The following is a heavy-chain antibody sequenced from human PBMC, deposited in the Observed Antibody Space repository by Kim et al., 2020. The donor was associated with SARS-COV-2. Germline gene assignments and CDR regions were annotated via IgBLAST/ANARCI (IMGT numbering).Heavy chain of an antibody. V-gene: IGHV4-59*01. CDR2: IYYSGST. D-gene: IGHD2-2*01. J-gene: IGHJ1*01. CDR1: GGSISSYY. Sequence: SETLSLTCTVSGGSISSYYWSWIRQPPGKGLEWIGYIYYSGSTNYNPSLKSRVTISVDTSKNQFSLKLSSVTAADTAVYYCARGGYCSSTSCYPSAEYFQHWGQGTLVTVSS. CDR3: ARGGYCSSTSCYPSAEYFQH.